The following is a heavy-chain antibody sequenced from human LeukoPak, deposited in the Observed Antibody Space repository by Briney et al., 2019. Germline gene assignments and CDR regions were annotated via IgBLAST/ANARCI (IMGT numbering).Heavy chain of an antibody. D-gene: IGHD6-19*01. J-gene: IGHJ6*03. CDR3: ATSGGWSYMDV. CDR1: GGSFSGYY. V-gene: IGHV4-34*01. CDR2: INHSGST. Sequence: SETLSLTCAVYGGSFSGYYWSWIRQPPGKGLEWIGEINHSGSTNYNPSLKSRVTMSVDTSNNQFSLKLSSVTAADTAVYYCATSGGWSYMDVWGKGTTVTVSS.